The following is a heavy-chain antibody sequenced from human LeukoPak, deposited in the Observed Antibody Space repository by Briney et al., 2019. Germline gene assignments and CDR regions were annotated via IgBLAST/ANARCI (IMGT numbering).Heavy chain of an antibody. J-gene: IGHJ5*02. CDR3: ARGKTMAWT. CDR2: INHSGST. CDR1: GGSFSGYY. V-gene: IGHV4-34*01. Sequence: SETLSLTCAVYGGSFSGYYWSWIRQPPGKGLEWIGEINHSGSTNYNPSLKSRVTISVDTSKNQFSLKLSSVTAADMAVYYCARGKTMAWTWGQGTLVTVSS. D-gene: IGHD4/OR15-4a*01.